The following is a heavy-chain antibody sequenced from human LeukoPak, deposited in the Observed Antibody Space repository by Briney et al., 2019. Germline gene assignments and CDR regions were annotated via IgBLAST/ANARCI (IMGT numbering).Heavy chain of an antibody. CDR3: AREAPYSSSWYPLDY. Sequence: SQTLSLTCTVSGGSISSGGYYWSRIRQHPGKGLEWIGYIYYSGSTYYNPSLKSRVTISVDTSKNQFSLKLSSVTAADTAVYYCAREAPYSSSWYPLDYWGQGTLVTVSS. D-gene: IGHD6-13*01. J-gene: IGHJ4*02. V-gene: IGHV4-31*03. CDR1: GGSISSGGYY. CDR2: IYYSGST.